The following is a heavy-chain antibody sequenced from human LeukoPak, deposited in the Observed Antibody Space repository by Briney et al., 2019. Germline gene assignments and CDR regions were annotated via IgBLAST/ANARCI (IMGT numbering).Heavy chain of an antibody. CDR1: GFTFSSYG. CDR3: AEDRGGSNPNNWFDP. Sequence: PGGSLRLSCAASGFTFSSYGMHWVRQAPGKGLEWVAVISYDGSDKYYADSVKGRFTIARDNSRNTLYVQMNSLRPEDTAVYYCAEDRGGSNPNNWFDPWGQGTLVTVSS. J-gene: IGHJ5*02. V-gene: IGHV3-30*18. CDR2: ISYDGSDK. D-gene: IGHD3-10*01.